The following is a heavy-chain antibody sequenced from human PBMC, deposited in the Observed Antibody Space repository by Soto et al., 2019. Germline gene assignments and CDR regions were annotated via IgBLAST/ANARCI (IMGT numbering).Heavy chain of an antibody. V-gene: IGHV3-23*01. CDR3: VRWSLLDY. J-gene: IGHJ4*02. Sequence: PGGSLRLSCAASGFSFTSYALSWVRQAPGKGLEWVSTISGSDGKTYYADSVKGRFSISRDTSKTTLYLQMNSLRVEDTAVYYCVRWSLLDYWGQGTRVTVSS. D-gene: IGHD1-26*01. CDR1: GFSFTSYA. CDR2: ISGSDGKT.